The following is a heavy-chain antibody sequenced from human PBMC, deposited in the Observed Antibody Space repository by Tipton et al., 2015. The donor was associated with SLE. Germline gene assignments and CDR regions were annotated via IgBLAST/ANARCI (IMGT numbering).Heavy chain of an antibody. J-gene: IGHJ6*03. CDR3: ARGVAATTYFYYYYMVL. V-gene: IGHV4-59*01. CDR1: GGSISNYY. Sequence: TLSLTCTVSGGSISNYYWSWIRQPPGKRVEWVGYIYYSGNTNYNPSLKNRVPISLDTSKNQFFLKLNSVTAADTAVYFCARGVAATTYFYYYYMVLWRKGTTVTVSS. CDR2: IYYSGNT. D-gene: IGHD1-26*01.